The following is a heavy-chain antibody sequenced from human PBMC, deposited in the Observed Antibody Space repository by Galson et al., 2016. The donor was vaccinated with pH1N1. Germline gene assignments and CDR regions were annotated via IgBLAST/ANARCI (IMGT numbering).Heavy chain of an antibody. CDR1: GFGFRNFD. CDR3: VKGAWLDF. CDR2: SLKPDDTT. J-gene: IGHJ4*02. Sequence: SLRLSCAASGFGFRNFDMSWVRQPPGQGLEWVSVSLKPDDTTHYTDSVQGRFTISRDDSRSILYLQITSLRVEDTALYYCVKGAWLDFWGQGALVTVSS. V-gene: IGHV3-23*01. D-gene: IGHD6-19*01.